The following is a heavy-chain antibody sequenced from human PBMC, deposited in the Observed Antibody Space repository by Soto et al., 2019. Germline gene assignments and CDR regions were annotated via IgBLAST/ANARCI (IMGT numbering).Heavy chain of an antibody. CDR1: GVSSTSFY. J-gene: IGHJ4*02. Sequence: QVRLQESGPGLVRPSETLSLTCTVSGVSSTSFYWSWIRQSPGKGLEWIGYIFDNGDVKYNPSLMSRLTMSIDMSKTEFSLGLKSVTAADTAMYSWARGWGSKWYYFDSWGEGTLVTVSS. CDR2: IFDNGDV. CDR3: ARGWGSKWYYFDS. D-gene: IGHD3-16*01. V-gene: IGHV4-59*01.